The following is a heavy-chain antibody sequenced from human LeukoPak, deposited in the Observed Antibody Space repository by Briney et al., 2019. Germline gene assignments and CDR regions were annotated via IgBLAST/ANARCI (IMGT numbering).Heavy chain of an antibody. CDR3: ARVSVVVPAAREP. V-gene: IGHV4-39*07. CDR2: THYSGST. J-gene: IGHJ5*02. Sequence: SETLSLTCTVSGGSISSSSYYWGWIRQPPGKGLEWIGSTHYSGSTNYNPSLKSRVTISVDTSKNQFSLKLSSVTAADTAVYYCARVSVVVPAAREPWGQGTLVTVSS. D-gene: IGHD2-2*01. CDR1: GGSISSSSYY.